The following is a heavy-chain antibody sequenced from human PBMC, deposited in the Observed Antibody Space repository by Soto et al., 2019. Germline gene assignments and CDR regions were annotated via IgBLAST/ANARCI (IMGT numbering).Heavy chain of an antibody. V-gene: IGHV4-4*07. CDR2: IDNSGST. CDR3: ARGGQDFWSGPFDY. D-gene: IGHD3-3*01. CDR1: GGSISNYF. Sequence: SETLSLTCTVSGGSISNYFCNWIRQPAGKGLEWIGRIDNSGSTNYNPSLKSRITMSADTSRNQFSLKLNPVTAADTAVYYCARGGQDFWSGPFDYWGQGALVTVSS. J-gene: IGHJ4*02.